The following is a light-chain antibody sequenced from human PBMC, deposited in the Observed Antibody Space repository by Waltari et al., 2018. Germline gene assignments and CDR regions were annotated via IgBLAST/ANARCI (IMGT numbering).Light chain of an antibody. CDR3: QQYNSYPLT. CDR1: QSISTW. CDR2: EAS. J-gene: IGKJ4*01. V-gene: IGKV1-5*01. Sequence: DIQMTQSPSTLSASVGDRVTIPCRASQSISTWLAWYQQKPGMAPKLLIYEASTFESGVPSRFRGSGSGTEFTLTISSLQPDDFATYYCQQYNSYPLTFGGGTKVEIK.